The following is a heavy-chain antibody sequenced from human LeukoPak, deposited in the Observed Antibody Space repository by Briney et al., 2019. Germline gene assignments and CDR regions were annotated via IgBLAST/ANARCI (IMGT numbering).Heavy chain of an antibody. V-gene: IGHV4-59*08. J-gene: IGHJ4*02. CDR2: IYYSGAT. CDR1: GGSISNYH. CDR3: ARFGITVVRGGKYYFDY. D-gene: IGHD3-10*01. Sequence: KPSETLSLTCTVSGGSISNYHWSWIRQPPGKGLEWIGHIYYSGATKYNPSLKSRITISVDTSKNQFSLMLSSVTAADTAVYYCARFGITVVRGGKYYFDYWGQGTLVTVSS.